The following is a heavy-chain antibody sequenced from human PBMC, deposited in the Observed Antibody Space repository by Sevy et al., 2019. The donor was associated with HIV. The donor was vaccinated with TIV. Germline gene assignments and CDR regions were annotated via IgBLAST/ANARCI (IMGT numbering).Heavy chain of an antibody. Sequence: GGSLRLSCAASGFTFSSYSMNWVRQAPGKGLEWVSSISSSSSYIYYADSVKGRFTISRDNAKNSLYLQTNSLRAEDTAVYYCARGTEPGIAAAGTSYYYGMDVWGQGTTVTVSS. J-gene: IGHJ6*02. CDR1: GFTFSSYS. CDR3: ARGTEPGIAAAGTSYYYGMDV. CDR2: ISSSSSYI. V-gene: IGHV3-21*01. D-gene: IGHD6-13*01.